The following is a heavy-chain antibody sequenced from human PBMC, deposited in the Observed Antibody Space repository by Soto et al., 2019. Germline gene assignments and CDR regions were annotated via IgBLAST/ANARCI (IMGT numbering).Heavy chain of an antibody. J-gene: IGHJ4*02. Sequence: EVQLVESGGGLVKPGGSLRLSCAASGFTFSSYSMNWVRQAPGKGLEWVSSISRSSSYIYYADSVKGRFTVSRDNAKNSLYLQMNSLRAEDTAVYYCARLTSYDSSCYYCYWGQGTLVTVSS. CDR1: GFTFSSYS. D-gene: IGHD3-22*01. V-gene: IGHV3-21*01. CDR2: ISRSSSYI. CDR3: ARLTSYDSSCYYCY.